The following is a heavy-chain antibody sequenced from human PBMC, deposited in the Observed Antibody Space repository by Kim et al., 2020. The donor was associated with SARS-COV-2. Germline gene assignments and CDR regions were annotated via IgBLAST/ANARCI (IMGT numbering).Heavy chain of an antibody. Sequence: SETLSLTCTVSGGSVGDSNYFWAWMRQSPGKGLEWIATIYYTGTAYYNPSFESRVTISLDTSKNQFSLNLASVTTADTAVYYFAIVIHQGGSAPWVQGT. D-gene: IGHD2-2*01. CDR3: AIVIHQGGSAP. CDR1: GGSVGDSNYF. CDR2: IYYTGTA. J-gene: IGHJ5*02. V-gene: IGHV4-39*07.